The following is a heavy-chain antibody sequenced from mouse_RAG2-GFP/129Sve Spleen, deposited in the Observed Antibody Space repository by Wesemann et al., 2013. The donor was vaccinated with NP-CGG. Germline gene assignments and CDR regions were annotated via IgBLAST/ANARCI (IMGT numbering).Heavy chain of an antibody. D-gene: IGHD1-1*01. CDR1: GFTFSSFG. CDR3: ARSDGSSYYYAMDY. V-gene: IGHV5-17*02. Sequence: VQPKGSLKLSCAASGFTFSSFGMHWVRQAPEKGLEWVAYISSGSSTIYYADTVKGRFTISRDNPKNTLFLQMTSLRSEDTAMYYCARSDGSSYYYAMDYWGQGTSVTVSS. J-gene: IGHJ4*01. CDR2: ISSGSSTI.